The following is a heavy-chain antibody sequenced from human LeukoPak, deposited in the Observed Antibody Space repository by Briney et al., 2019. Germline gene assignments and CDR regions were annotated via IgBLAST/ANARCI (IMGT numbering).Heavy chain of an antibody. CDR3: AKHRRGGLSVLGNY. D-gene: IGHD3-16*01. Sequence: SETLSLSCTVSGGSISTITYYWGWLRQPPGKGLEGIGSIHYSGTTYNNPSLKRRSPISLDTSKHQFSLTLRAVSAADTTVYYCAKHRRGGLSVLGNYWGQGTLVTVSS. CDR2: IHYSGTT. J-gene: IGHJ4*02. V-gene: IGHV4-39*01. CDR1: GGSISTITYY.